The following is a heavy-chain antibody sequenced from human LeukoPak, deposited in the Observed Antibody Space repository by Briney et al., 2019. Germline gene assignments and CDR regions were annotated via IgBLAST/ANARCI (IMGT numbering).Heavy chain of an antibody. V-gene: IGHV3-9*01. CDR1: GFTFNDYA. J-gene: IGHJ4*02. CDR2: ISWNSGSV. CDR3: AKGSTGSFLTDY. Sequence: SLRLSCAASGFTFNDYAMHWVRQAPGKGLEWVSGISWNSGSVGYADSVKGRFTISRDNAKNSLFLQMNSLRAEDTALYYCAKGSTGSFLTDYWGQGTLVTVSS. D-gene: IGHD1-26*01.